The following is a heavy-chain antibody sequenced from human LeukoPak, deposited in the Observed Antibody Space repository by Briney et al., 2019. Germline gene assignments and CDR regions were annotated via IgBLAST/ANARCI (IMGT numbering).Heavy chain of an antibody. CDR3: ARVPIGDYDDWFDP. V-gene: IGHV4-39*01. J-gene: IGHJ5*02. D-gene: IGHD4-17*01. CDR1: GGSISSSSYY. CDR2: IYYSGST. Sequence: SETLSLTCTVSGGSISSSSYYWGWIRQPPGKGLEWIGSIYYSGSTYYNPSLKSRVAISVDTSKTQFSLKLSSVTAADTAVYYCARVPIGDYDDWFDPWGQGTLVTVSS.